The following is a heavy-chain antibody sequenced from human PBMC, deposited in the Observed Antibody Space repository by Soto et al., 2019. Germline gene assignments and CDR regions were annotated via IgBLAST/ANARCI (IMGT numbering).Heavy chain of an antibody. D-gene: IGHD2-2*01. CDR2: IIPILGIA. V-gene: IGHV1-69*02. CDR1: GGTFSSYT. CDR3: ARVGRDAEEYCGSTSCYDY. Sequence: SVKVSCKASGGTFSSYTISWVRQAPGQGLEWMGRIIPILGIANYAQKFQGRVTITADKSTSTAYMELSSLRSEDTAVYYCARVGRDAEEYCGSTSCYDYWGQGTLVNVSS. J-gene: IGHJ4*02.